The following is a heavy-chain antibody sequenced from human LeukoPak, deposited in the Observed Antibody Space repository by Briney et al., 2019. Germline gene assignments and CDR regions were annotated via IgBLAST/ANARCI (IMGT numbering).Heavy chain of an antibody. J-gene: IGHJ4*02. CDR3: ARAPAVDYTSLGDY. Sequence: ASVKVSCKPSGYTFTDNYMHWVRQAPGQGLEWMGWTNPNSGDTYYAQKFQGRVTMTRDTSIGTASMELTRLRSDDTAVYFCARAPAVDYTSLGDYWGQGTLVTVSS. V-gene: IGHV1-2*02. CDR2: TNPNSGDT. D-gene: IGHD4-11*01. CDR1: GYTFTDNY.